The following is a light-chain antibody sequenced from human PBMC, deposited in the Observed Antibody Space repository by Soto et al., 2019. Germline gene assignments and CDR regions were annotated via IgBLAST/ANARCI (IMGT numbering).Light chain of an antibody. V-gene: IGKV3-15*01. CDR2: GAS. CDR1: RSVSSN. Sequence: EIVMTQSPATLSVSPGERATLSCRASRSVSSNLAWYQQKPGQAPRLLIYGASTRATGIPARFSGSGSGTEFTLTISSLQSEDFAVYYCLQYNNWPWTFGQGTKVEIQ. CDR3: LQYNNWPWT. J-gene: IGKJ1*01.